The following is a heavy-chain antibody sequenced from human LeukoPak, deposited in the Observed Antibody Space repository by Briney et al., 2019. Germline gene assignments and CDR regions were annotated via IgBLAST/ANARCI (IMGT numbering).Heavy chain of an antibody. Sequence: GGSLRLSCAASGFTFSSYGMHGVRQAPGKGLEGVAVISYDGSNKYYGDSVKGRLTISRDNSKNTLYLQMNSLRAEDTAVYYCAKDEYQLLWGFDYWGQGTLVTVSS. J-gene: IGHJ4*02. CDR3: AKDEYQLLWGFDY. CDR1: GFTFSSYG. CDR2: ISYDGSNK. V-gene: IGHV3-30*18. D-gene: IGHD2-2*01.